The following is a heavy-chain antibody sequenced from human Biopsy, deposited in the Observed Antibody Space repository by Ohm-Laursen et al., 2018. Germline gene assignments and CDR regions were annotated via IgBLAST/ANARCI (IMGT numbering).Heavy chain of an antibody. CDR1: GVTFRNHG. J-gene: IGHJ1*01. CDR3: ATKLTGYFHH. Sequence: SSAKVSCKAPGVTFRNHGVNCVRQAPGRGLEWLGGNIPILGTGNYAQKFQDRVTVAADTSTSTATMELRSLRSDDTAVYYCATKLTGYFHHWGQGTLVTVSS. CDR2: NIPILGTG. V-gene: IGHV1-69*06. D-gene: IGHD3-9*01.